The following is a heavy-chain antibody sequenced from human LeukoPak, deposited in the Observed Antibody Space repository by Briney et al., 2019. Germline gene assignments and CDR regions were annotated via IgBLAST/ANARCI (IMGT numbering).Heavy chain of an antibody. CDR2: IYYSGST. Sequence: PSETLSLTCAVYGGSFSGYYWSWIRQPPGKGLEWIGYIYYSGSTNYNPSLKSRVTISVDTSKNQFSLKLSSVTAADTAVYYCARFPLQVVIRADYYGMDVWGQGTTVTVSS. D-gene: IGHD3-22*01. J-gene: IGHJ6*02. CDR1: GGSFSGYY. CDR3: ARFPLQVVIRADYYGMDV. V-gene: IGHV4-59*08.